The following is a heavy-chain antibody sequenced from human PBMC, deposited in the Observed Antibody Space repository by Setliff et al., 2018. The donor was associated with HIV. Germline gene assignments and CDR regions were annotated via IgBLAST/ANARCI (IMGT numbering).Heavy chain of an antibody. Sequence: SVKVSCKASGGTFSSYAISWVRQAPGQGLEWMGGIIPILGIANYAQKFQGRVTITTDESTSTAYMELSSLRSEDTAVYYCAKSDSGSYYYYYYYYMDVWGKGTTVTVTS. CDR1: GGTFSSYA. D-gene: IGHD3-10*01. J-gene: IGHJ6*03. V-gene: IGHV1-69*10. CDR2: IIPILGIA. CDR3: AKSDSGSYYYYYYYYMDV.